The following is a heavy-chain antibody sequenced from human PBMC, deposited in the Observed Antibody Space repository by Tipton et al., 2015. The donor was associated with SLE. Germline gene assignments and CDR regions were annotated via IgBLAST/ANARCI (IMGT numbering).Heavy chain of an antibody. CDR2: IYSGGST. CDR1: GFTVSSNY. CDR3: ARDSYCSSTSCYVAGMDV. D-gene: IGHD2-2*01. Sequence: SLRLSCAASGFTVSSNYMSWVRQAPGKGLEWASVIYSGGSTYYADSVKGRFTISRDNSKNTLYLQMSSLRAEDTAVYYCARDSYCSSTSCYVAGMDVWGQGTTVAVSS. V-gene: IGHV3-53*05. J-gene: IGHJ6*02.